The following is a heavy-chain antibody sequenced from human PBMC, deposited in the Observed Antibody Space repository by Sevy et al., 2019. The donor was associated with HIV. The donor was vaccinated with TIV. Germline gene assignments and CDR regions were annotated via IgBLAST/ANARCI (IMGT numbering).Heavy chain of an antibody. CDR1: GFTFRSYS. CDR2: ISYDGRNT. D-gene: IGHD1-20*01. Sequence: GGSLRLSCAASGFTFRSYSMHWVRQAPGKGLEWLTLISYDGRNTYYADSVKTRFTISRDNSNNTLYLLMNSLRPEDTAVYYCARGSVSGIFFYYGLDIWGKGTTVTVSS. V-gene: IGHV3-30*04. CDR3: ARGSVSGIFFYYGLDI. J-gene: IGHJ6*04.